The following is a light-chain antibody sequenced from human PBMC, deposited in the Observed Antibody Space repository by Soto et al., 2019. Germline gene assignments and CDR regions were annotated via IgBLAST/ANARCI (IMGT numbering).Light chain of an antibody. V-gene: IGKV1-39*01. CDR3: QQSYSTPLYT. Sequence: DIQMTQSPSSLSASVGDRVTITCRVSQSISSYLNWYQQKPGKAPKLLIYAASSLQSGVPSRFSGSGSGTDFTLTISCLQPEDFATYYCQQSYSTPLYTFGQGTKLEIK. J-gene: IGKJ2*01. CDR2: AAS. CDR1: QSISSY.